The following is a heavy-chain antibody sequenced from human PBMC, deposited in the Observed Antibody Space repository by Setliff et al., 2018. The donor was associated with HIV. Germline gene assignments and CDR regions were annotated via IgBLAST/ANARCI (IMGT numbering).Heavy chain of an antibody. CDR2: IYYSGNT. Sequence: KPSETLSLTCSVSGASIRGHYWSWIRQSPGKGLEWIGNIYYSGNTNYNPSFKIRVTISVDTSKNHFSLRVNSVTAADKAVYYCARSLVPGGYYYGRHAFDIWGQGTKVTVSS. CDR1: GASIRGHY. J-gene: IGHJ3*02. V-gene: IGHV4-59*08. D-gene: IGHD3-22*01. CDR3: ARSLVPGGYYYGRHAFDI.